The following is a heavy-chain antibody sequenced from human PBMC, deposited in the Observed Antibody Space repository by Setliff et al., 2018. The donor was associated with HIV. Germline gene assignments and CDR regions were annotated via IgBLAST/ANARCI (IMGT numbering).Heavy chain of an antibody. CDR1: GGSITSGNYF. J-gene: IGHJ6*02. CDR3: AREDGSSWSYDRFYYYGLDV. CDR2: MYTDGST. Sequence: SETLSLTCTVSGGSITSGNYFWSWIRQPAGKGLEWIGHMYTDGSTNYNPSFKSRVTISVDTSRKQFSLKLTSVTAADTAVYYCAREDGSSWSYDRFYYYGLDVWGQGITVTVSS. V-gene: IGHV4-61*09. D-gene: IGHD6-13*01.